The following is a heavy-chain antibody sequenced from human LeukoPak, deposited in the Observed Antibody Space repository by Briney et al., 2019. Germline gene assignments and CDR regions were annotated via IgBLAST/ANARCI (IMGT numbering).Heavy chain of an antibody. D-gene: IGHD6-13*01. CDR3: ARSKQLALYFDY. Sequence: SVKVSCKASGGTFSSYAISWVRQAPGQGLEWMGGIIPIFGTANYAQKFQGGVTITADESTSTAYMELSSLRSEDTAVYYCARSKQLALYFDYWGQGTLVTVSS. V-gene: IGHV1-69*13. J-gene: IGHJ4*02. CDR2: IIPIFGTA. CDR1: GGTFSSYA.